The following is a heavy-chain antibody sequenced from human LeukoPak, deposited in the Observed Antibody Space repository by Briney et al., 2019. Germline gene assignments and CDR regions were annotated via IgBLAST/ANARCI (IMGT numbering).Heavy chain of an antibody. V-gene: IGHV3-48*03. CDR3: ARVGRSGYAMDV. Sequence: SGGSLRLSCAASGFTFSNFEMNWVRHAPGKGLEWVSYIGSGGTTIYYADSVKGRFTISRDNAENSLYLQMNSLRVEDTAVYYCARVGRSGYAMDVWGKGATVTVSS. D-gene: IGHD3-3*01. CDR2: IGSGGTTI. CDR1: GFTFSNFE. J-gene: IGHJ6*04.